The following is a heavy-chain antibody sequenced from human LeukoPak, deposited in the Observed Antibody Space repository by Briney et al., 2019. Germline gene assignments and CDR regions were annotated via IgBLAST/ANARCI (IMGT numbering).Heavy chain of an antibody. J-gene: IGHJ1*01. CDR3: ARGLQH. CDR1: GGSISSHY. V-gene: IGHV4-59*11. CDR2: IYNSGST. Sequence: SETLSLTCTVSGGSISSHYWSWIRQPPGKGLEWIGDIYNSGSTNYNPSLKSRVTISVDTSKNQFSLKLSSMTAADTAVYYCARGLQHWGQGTLVTVSS.